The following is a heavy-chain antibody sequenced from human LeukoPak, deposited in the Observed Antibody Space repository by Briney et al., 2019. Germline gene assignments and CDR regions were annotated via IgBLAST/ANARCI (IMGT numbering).Heavy chain of an antibody. CDR2: VYYSGST. CDR3: ARGRTYYDFWSGYYSAKYYFDY. D-gene: IGHD3-3*01. J-gene: IGHJ4*02. Sequence: SETLSLTCTVSGGSISSSSYYWGWIRQPPGKGLEWIGNVYYSGSTYYNPSLKSRVTISVDTSKNQFSLKLSSVTAADTAVYYCARGRTYYDFWSGYYSAKYYFDYWGQGTLVTVSS. V-gene: IGHV4-39*01. CDR1: GGSISSSSYY.